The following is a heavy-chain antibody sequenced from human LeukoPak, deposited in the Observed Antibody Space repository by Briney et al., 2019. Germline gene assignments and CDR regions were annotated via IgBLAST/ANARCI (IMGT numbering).Heavy chain of an antibody. CDR3: AKDRAPAVRYFDWAPFDY. V-gene: IGHV3-23*01. D-gene: IGHD3-9*01. CDR2: ISGSGGST. Sequence: GGSLRLSCAASGFTFSSYAMSWVRQAPGKGLEWVSAISGSGGSTYYADSVKGRFTISRDNSKNTLYLQMNSLRAEDTAVYYCAKDRAPAVRYFDWAPFDYWGQGTLVTVSS. CDR1: GFTFSSYA. J-gene: IGHJ4*02.